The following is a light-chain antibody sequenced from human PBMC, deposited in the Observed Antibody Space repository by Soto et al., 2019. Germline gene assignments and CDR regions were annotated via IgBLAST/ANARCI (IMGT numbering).Light chain of an antibody. CDR2: GAS. Sequence: EIVLTQPPGTLSLSPGEGATLSCRASQSVRSSYLAWYQQKPGQAPRLLIYGASSRATGIPDRFSGSGSGTDFTLTISRLEPEDFAVYYCQQYGSSPLTFGQGTKLEIK. CDR3: QQYGSSPLT. CDR1: QSVRSSY. V-gene: IGKV3-20*01. J-gene: IGKJ1*01.